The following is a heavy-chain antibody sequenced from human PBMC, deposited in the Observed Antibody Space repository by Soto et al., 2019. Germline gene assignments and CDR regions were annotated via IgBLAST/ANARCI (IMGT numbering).Heavy chain of an antibody. CDR3: AREASGGYYESIVLAWLNWFDP. Sequence: EVQLVESGGGLVQPGGSLRLSCAASGFTFSSYSMNWVRQAPGKGLEWVSYISSSSSTIYYADSVQGRFTISRDNAKNPLYLQMNSLRDEDTAVYYCAREASGGYYESIVLAWLNWFDPWCQGTLVTVSS. V-gene: IGHV3-48*02. J-gene: IGHJ5*02. CDR1: GFTFSSYS. D-gene: IGHD3-22*01. CDR2: ISSSSSTI.